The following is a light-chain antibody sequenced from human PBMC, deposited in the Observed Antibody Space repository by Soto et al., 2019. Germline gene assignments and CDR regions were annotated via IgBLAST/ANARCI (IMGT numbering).Light chain of an antibody. CDR2: DVS. CDR1: SSDVGGYNY. V-gene: IGLV2-14*01. Sequence: QSALTQPASVSGSPGQSITISCTGTSSDVGGYNYVSWYQQHPGKAPKLMIYDVSNRPSGVSNRVSGSKSGNTDSLTISGHQAEDEADYYCSSYTSSSTLVVFGGGTKLTVL. J-gene: IGLJ2*01. CDR3: SSYTSSSTLVV.